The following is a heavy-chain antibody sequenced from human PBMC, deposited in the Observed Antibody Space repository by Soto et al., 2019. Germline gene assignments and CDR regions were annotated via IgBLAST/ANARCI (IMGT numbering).Heavy chain of an antibody. Sequence: GGSLRLSCAASGFTVSSNYMSWVRQAPGKGLEWVSVIYSGGSTYYADSVKGRFTISRDNSKNTLYLQMNSLRAEDTAVYYCARYYRNWTRPPHVYYYYMDVWGKGTTVTVSS. D-gene: IGHD1-1*01. CDR3: ARYYRNWTRPPHVYYYYMDV. V-gene: IGHV3-66*01. CDR1: GFTVSSNY. CDR2: IYSGGST. J-gene: IGHJ6*03.